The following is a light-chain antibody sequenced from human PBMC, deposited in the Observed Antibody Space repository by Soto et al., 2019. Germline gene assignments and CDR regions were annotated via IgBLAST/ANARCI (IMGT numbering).Light chain of an antibody. CDR3: QQYGSSPPT. Sequence: EIVLTQSPGTLSLSPGERATLSCRASQSISNNYLAWYRQKPGQAPRLLIYGASSRATGIPDRFGGSGSGTDFTLTISRLEPEDFAVYYCQQYGSSPPTFGQGTKVEIK. CDR2: GAS. V-gene: IGKV3-20*01. CDR1: QSISNNY. J-gene: IGKJ1*01.